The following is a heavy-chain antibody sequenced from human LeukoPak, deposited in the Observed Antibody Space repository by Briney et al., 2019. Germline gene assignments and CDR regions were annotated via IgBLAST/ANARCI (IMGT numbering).Heavy chain of an antibody. J-gene: IGHJ5*02. CDR3: AKDLMRDRWFGES. CDR2: INWNGGST. V-gene: IGHV3-20*04. CDR1: GFTFDDYG. Sequence: GGSLRLSCAASGFTFDDYGMSWVRQAPGKGLEWVSGINWNGGSTGYADSVKGRFTISRDNSKNTLYLEMNSLRLEDTAVYYCAKDLMRDRWFGESWGQGTLVTVSS. D-gene: IGHD3-10*01.